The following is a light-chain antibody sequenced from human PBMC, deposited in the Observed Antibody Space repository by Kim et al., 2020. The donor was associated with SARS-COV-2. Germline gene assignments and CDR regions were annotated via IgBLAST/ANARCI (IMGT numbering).Light chain of an antibody. Sequence: EIVLTQSPGTLSLSPGERATLSCRASQTVTSSYLAWYQQKPGQAPRLLIYGASSRATGFPDRFSGSGSGTDFTLTISRLEPEDFAVYYCQQYGDSPLTFGGGTKVEI. V-gene: IGKV3-20*01. CDR3: QQYGDSPLT. CDR2: GAS. CDR1: QTVTSSY. J-gene: IGKJ4*01.